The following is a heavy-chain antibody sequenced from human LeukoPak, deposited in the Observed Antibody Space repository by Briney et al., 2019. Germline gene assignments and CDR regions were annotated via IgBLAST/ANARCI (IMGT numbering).Heavy chain of an antibody. CDR2: INPNSGGT. V-gene: IGHV1-2*02. CDR3: ARVVVAATRYFDY. Sequence: ASLKVSCKASGYTFTGYYMHWVRQAPGHGLEWMGWINPNSGGTNYAQKFQGRVTMTRDTSISTAYMELSRLRSDDTAVYYCARVVVAATRYFDYWGQGTLVTVSS. CDR1: GYTFTGYY. J-gene: IGHJ4*02. D-gene: IGHD2-15*01.